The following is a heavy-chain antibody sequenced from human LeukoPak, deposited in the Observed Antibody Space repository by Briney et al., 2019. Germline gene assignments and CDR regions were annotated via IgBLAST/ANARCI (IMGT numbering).Heavy chain of an antibody. CDR3: AKDDIVVVPAAISVGVDY. CDR2: ISYDGSNK. V-gene: IGHV3-30*18. D-gene: IGHD2-2*01. CDR1: GFTFSSYG. J-gene: IGHJ4*02. Sequence: GRSLRLSCAASGFTFSSYGMHWVRQAPGKGLEWVAVISYDGSNKYYADSVKGRFTISRDNSKNTLYLQVNSLRAEDTAVYYCAKDDIVVVPAAISVGVDYWGQGTLVTVSS.